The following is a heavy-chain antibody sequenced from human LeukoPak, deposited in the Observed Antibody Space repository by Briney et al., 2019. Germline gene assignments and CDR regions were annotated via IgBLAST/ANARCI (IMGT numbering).Heavy chain of an antibody. Sequence: GGSLRLSCAASGFTFSTYAMHWVRQAPGKGLEYVSSITSDGDTTYYANSVKGRFTISRDNSKNTPYLQMGSLRADDMAVYFCARDQRGVGDIWGQGTMVTVSS. D-gene: IGHD1-26*01. CDR2: ITSDGDTT. CDR3: ARDQRGVGDI. J-gene: IGHJ3*02. V-gene: IGHV3-64*01. CDR1: GFTFSTYA.